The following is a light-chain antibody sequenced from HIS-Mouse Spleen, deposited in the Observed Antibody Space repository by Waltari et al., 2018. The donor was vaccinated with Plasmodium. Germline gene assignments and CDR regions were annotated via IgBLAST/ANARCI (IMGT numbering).Light chain of an antibody. V-gene: IGLV2-23*01. Sequence: QSALTQPASVSGSPGQSITISCTGTSSDVGRYNLVSWYQQHPGKAPKLMIYEGSKRPSGVSNRLSGSKSGNTASLTISGLQAEDEADYYCCSYAGSSTLVFGGGTKLTVL. J-gene: IGLJ3*02. CDR1: SSDVGRYNL. CDR2: EGS. CDR3: CSYAGSSTLV.